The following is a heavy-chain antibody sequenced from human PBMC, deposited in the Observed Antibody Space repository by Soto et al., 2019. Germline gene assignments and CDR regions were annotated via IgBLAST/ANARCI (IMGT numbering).Heavy chain of an antibody. CDR1: GGSISSYY. V-gene: IGHV4-59*08. D-gene: IGHD6-13*01. Sequence: SETLSLTCTVSGGSISSYYWSWIRQPPGKGLEWIGYIYYSGSTNYNPSLKSRVTISVDTSKNQFSLKLSSVTAADTAVYYCGRLGGSSWFRGRSYFDYWGQGTLVTVSS. J-gene: IGHJ4*02. CDR2: IYYSGST. CDR3: GRLGGSSWFRGRSYFDY.